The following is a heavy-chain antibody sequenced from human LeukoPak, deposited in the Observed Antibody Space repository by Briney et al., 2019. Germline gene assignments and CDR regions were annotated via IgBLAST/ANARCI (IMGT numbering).Heavy chain of an antibody. Sequence: GGSLRLSCAASGFTFSSYAMHWVRQAPGKGLEWVAVISYDGSNKYYADSAKGRFTISRDNSKNTLYLQMNSLRAEDTAVYYCARASGSYLYYFDYWGQGTLVTVSS. CDR2: ISYDGSNK. D-gene: IGHD1-26*01. CDR1: GFTFSSYA. J-gene: IGHJ4*02. CDR3: ARASGSYLYYFDY. V-gene: IGHV3-30*04.